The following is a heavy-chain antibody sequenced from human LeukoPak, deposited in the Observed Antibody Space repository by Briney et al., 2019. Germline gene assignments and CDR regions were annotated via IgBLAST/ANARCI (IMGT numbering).Heavy chain of an antibody. Sequence: PSQTLSLTCTVSGGSLSSSGYSWNWIRQHPGKGLEWIGYIYYIGTTYYNPSLKSRVTMSVDTLKNEFSLKLTSVTAADTAVYYCVRVGSRGYGDYDYWGQGTLVTVSS. CDR2: IYYIGTT. CDR1: GGSLSSSGYS. V-gene: IGHV4-31*03. D-gene: IGHD4-17*01. CDR3: VRVGSRGYGDYDY. J-gene: IGHJ4*02.